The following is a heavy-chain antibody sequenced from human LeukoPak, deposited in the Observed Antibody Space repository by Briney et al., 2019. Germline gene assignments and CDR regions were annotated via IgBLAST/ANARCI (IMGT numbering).Heavy chain of an antibody. Sequence: VASVKVSCKASRYTFTSYAMHWVRQAPGQRLEWMGWINAGNGNTKYSQKFQGRVTITRDTSASTAYMELSSLRSEDTAVYYCARGLSSGWYSYWGQGTLVTVSS. CDR3: ARGLSSGWYSY. V-gene: IGHV1-3*01. D-gene: IGHD6-19*01. CDR2: INAGNGNT. J-gene: IGHJ4*02. CDR1: RYTFTSYA.